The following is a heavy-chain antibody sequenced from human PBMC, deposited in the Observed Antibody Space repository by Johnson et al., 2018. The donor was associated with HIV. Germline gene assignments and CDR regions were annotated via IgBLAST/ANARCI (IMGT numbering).Heavy chain of an antibody. D-gene: IGHD6-19*01. CDR2: ISWDGGST. CDR1: GFTFDDYA. V-gene: IGHV3-43D*03. CDR3: ARDGGSGWYFAFDI. Sequence: EVQLVESGGGLVQPGGSLRLSCAASGFTFDDYAMHWVRQAPGKGLEWVSLISWDGGSTYYADSVKGRFTISRDNSKNSLYLQMNSLRAEDTALYYCARDGGSGWYFAFDIWGQGTMVTVSS. J-gene: IGHJ3*02.